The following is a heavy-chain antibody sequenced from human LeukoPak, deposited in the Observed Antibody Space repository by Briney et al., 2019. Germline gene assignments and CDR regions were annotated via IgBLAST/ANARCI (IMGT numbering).Heavy chain of an antibody. D-gene: IGHD2-15*01. V-gene: IGHV3-11*05. CDR3: ARGGCSGGSCYQDWFDP. CDR2: ISSSSSYT. Sequence: GGSLRLSCAASGFTFSDYYMSWIRQATGKGLEWVSYISSSSSYTNYADSVKGRFTISRDNAKNSLYLQMNSLRAEDTAVYYCARGGCSGGSCYQDWFDPWGQGTLVTVSS. CDR1: GFTFSDYY. J-gene: IGHJ5*02.